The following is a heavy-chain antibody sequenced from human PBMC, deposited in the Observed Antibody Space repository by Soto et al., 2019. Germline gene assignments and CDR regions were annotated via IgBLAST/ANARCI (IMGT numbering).Heavy chain of an antibody. CDR3: AREVHSSSWYPYYFDY. CDR2: IYYIGDT. V-gene: IGHV4-59*12. Sequence: SETLSLTCTVSGGSISSSCWSWIRQPPGKGLEWIGYIYYIGDTNYNPSLKRRVTISVYTTKNQFSLKLRSVTAADTAVYYCAREVHSSSWYPYYFDYWGQGTLVTVSS. J-gene: IGHJ4*02. CDR1: GGSISSSC. D-gene: IGHD6-13*01.